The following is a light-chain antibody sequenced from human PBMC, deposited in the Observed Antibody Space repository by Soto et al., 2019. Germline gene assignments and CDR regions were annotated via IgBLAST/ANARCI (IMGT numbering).Light chain of an antibody. CDR3: SSYTITNILL. CDR1: SSDIGNYNY. V-gene: IGLV2-14*01. CDR2: YVS. J-gene: IGLJ2*01. Sequence: QSALTQPASVSGSPGQSITLSCTGTSSDIGNYNYVSWYQQHPGNAPKLIVYYVSNRPSGISVRFSGSKSGNTASLTISGLQAEDEADYYCSSYTITNILLFGGGTQLTVL.